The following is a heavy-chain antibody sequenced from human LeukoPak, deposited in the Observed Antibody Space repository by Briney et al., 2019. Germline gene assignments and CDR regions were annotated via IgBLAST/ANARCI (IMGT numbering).Heavy chain of an antibody. J-gene: IGHJ4*02. Sequence: GGSLRLSCAASGFTLSSYAMSSVRQAPAKGLEWVSSITRGGGSTYFAEAVNGRFTISRDNSKNTLYLQMKSLRAEDTAVYYCAKDHPDCRGSSCLLFDCWGQGSLVTVSS. CDR3: AKDHPDCRGSSCLLFDC. V-gene: IGHV3-23*01. D-gene: IGHD2-2*01. CDR2: ITRGGGST. CDR1: GFTLSSYA.